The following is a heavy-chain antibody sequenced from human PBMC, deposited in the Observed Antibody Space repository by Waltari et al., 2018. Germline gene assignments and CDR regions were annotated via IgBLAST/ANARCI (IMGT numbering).Heavy chain of an antibody. CDR2: SYRGGYT. CDR3: ARNPRYDSPD. J-gene: IGHJ4*01. V-gene: IGHV3-66*02. D-gene: IGHD3-22*01. CDR1: GFTVSNNY. Sequence: EVQLAESGGGLVQPGGSLRISCAASGFTVSNNYMSWVRQAPGKGREWGSLSYRGGYTQNADSVKGRFTISRDNSKNTLYLQMNSLRVEDTAVYYCARNPRYDSPDWGHGTLVTVSS.